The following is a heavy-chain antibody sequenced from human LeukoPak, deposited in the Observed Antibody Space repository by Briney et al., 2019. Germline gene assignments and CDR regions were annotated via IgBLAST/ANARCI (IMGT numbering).Heavy chain of an antibody. CDR2: INHSGST. D-gene: IGHD2-8*01. J-gene: IGHJ6*02. Sequence: SETLSLTCAVYGGSFSGYYWSWIRQPPGKGLEWIGEINHSGSTNYNPSLKSRVTISVDTSKNQFSLKLSSVTAADTAVYYCARGPNRIYYYGVDVWGQGTTVTVSS. CDR3: ARGPNRIYYYGVDV. CDR1: GGSFSGYY. V-gene: IGHV4-34*01.